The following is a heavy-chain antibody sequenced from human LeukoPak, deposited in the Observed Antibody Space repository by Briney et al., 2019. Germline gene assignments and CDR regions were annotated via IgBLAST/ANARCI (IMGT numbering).Heavy chain of an antibody. V-gene: IGHV3-23*01. Sequence: GGSLRLSCAASGFTFSSYAMSWVRQAPGKGLEWVSAISGSGGSTYYADSVKGRFTISRDNSKNTLYLQMNSLRAEDTAVYYCAKDLNILTGYPCYFDYWGEGTLVTVSS. CDR1: GFTFSSYA. CDR2: ISGSGGST. CDR3: AKDLNILTGYPCYFDY. J-gene: IGHJ4*02. D-gene: IGHD3-9*01.